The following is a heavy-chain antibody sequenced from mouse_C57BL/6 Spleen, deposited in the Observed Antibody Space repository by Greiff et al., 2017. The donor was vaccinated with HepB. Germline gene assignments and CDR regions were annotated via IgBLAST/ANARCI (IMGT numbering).Heavy chain of an antibody. CDR3: ATEGGQLRSRFAY. J-gene: IGHJ3*01. CDR2: IHPNSGST. CDR1: GYTFTSYW. Sequence: QVQLKQPGAELVKPGASVKLSCKASGYTFTSYWMHWVKQRPGQGLEWIGMIHPNSGSTNYNEKFKSKATLTVDKSSSTAYMQLSSLTSEDSAVYYCATEGGQLRSRFAYWGQGTLVTVSA. V-gene: IGHV1-64*01. D-gene: IGHD3-2*02.